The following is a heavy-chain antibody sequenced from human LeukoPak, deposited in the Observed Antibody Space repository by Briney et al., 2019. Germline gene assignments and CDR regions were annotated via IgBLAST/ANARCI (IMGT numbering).Heavy chain of an antibody. J-gene: IGHJ4*02. V-gene: IGHV4-59*12. D-gene: IGHD6-19*01. Sequence: SETLSLTCTVSGGSISSYYWSWIRQPPGKGLEWIGYIYYSGSTNYNPSLKTRVTMSVDTSENQFSLKLSSVTAADTAMYYCARAAEYSSGWYLFDYWGQGILVTVSA. CDR1: GGSISSYY. CDR2: IYYSGST. CDR3: ARAAEYSSGWYLFDY.